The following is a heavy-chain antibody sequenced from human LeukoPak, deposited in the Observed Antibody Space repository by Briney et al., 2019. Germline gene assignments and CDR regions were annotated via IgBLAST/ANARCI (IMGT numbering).Heavy chain of an antibody. CDR3: ARRYASGWWGNYGMDV. Sequence: PGGSLRLSCAASGFTFSSYWMHWVRQAPGKGLFWVSRINSDGSSTTYADSVKGRFTISRDNAKNSLYLQMNSLRVEDTAFYYCARRYASGWWGNYGMDVWGQGTTVTVSS. J-gene: IGHJ6*01. CDR1: GFTFSSYW. CDR2: INSDGSST. V-gene: IGHV3-74*01. D-gene: IGHD6-19*01.